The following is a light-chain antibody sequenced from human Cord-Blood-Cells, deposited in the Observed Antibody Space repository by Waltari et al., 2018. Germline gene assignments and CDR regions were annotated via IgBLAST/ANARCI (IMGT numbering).Light chain of an antibody. CDR3: QQYDNLPIT. Sequence: DIQMTQSPSSLSASVGDRVTITCQASQDISNYLNWYQQKPGKAPKRLIYDASNLETGVPSRVSGSGSGTDFTFTISSLQPEDIATYYCQQYDNLPITFGQGTRLEIK. CDR1: QDISNY. J-gene: IGKJ5*01. CDR2: DAS. V-gene: IGKV1-33*01.